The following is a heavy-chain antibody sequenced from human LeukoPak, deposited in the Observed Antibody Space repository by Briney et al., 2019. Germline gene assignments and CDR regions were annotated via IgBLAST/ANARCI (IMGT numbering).Heavy chain of an antibody. Sequence: PGGSLRLSCAGSGSSFSSYAMHWVRRAPGKGLEWISAISATGGSIHYADSVKGRFTISRDNPKNTLYLQLNSLGVEDTAIYYCAKLLRAGRILTISLESWGQGTLVTVSS. CDR3: AKLLRAGRILTISLES. J-gene: IGHJ4*02. D-gene: IGHD2/OR15-2a*01. V-gene: IGHV3-23*01. CDR2: ISATGGSI. CDR1: GSSFSSYA.